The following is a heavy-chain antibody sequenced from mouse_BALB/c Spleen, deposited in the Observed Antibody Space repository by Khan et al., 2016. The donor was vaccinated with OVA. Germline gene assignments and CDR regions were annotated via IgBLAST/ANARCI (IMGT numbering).Heavy chain of an antibody. V-gene: IGHV3-8*02. CDR2: ISYSGNT. CDR1: GDSITRGY. Sequence: VQLQQSGPSLVKPSQTLSLTCSVTGDSITRGYWNWIRKFPGHKLDYMGYISYSGNTYCNPSLKSRISITRDTSKNQYYLQLNSVTTEDTATYYCACELRGFAYWGQGTLVTVSA. J-gene: IGHJ3*01. D-gene: IGHD1-1*01. CDR3: ACELRGFAY.